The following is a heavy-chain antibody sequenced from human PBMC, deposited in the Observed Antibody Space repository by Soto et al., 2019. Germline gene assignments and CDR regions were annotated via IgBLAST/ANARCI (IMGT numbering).Heavy chain of an antibody. D-gene: IGHD3-22*01. CDR1: GYTFTSYG. V-gene: IGHV1-18*04. CDR3: AREVYYYDSSGYKSDAFDI. Sequence: GASVKVSWKASGYTFTSYGISWVRQAPGQGLEWMGWISAYNGNTNYAQKLQGRVTMTTDTSTSTAYMELRSLRSDDTAVYYCAREVYYYDSSGYKSDAFDIWGQGTMVTVSS. J-gene: IGHJ3*02. CDR2: ISAYNGNT.